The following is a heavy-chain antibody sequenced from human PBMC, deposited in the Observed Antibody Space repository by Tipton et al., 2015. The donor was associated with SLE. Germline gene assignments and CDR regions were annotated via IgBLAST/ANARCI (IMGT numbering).Heavy chain of an antibody. CDR3: ARDFHSRPSRPVFGVVPDYYFDY. CDR1: GFTFSSYA. Sequence: SLRLSCAASGFTFSSYAMSWVRQAPGKGLEWVSAISGSGGSTYYADSVKGRFTISRDNSKNTLYLQMNSLRAEDTAVYYCARDFHSRPSRPVFGVVPDYYFDYWGQGTLVTVSS. V-gene: IGHV3-23*01. CDR2: ISGSGGST. J-gene: IGHJ4*02. D-gene: IGHD3-3*01.